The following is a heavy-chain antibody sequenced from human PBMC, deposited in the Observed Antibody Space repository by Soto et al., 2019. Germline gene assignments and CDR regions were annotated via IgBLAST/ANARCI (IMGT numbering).Heavy chain of an antibody. V-gene: IGHV3-33*01. Sequence: QVQLVESGGGVVQPGRSLRLSCAASEFTFSNYGMHWVRQAPGKGLEWVAVILNDGSNRYHADSVKDRFTISRDNSKNPLYLHMNSLRAADTAVYYCARDDEYSGNGMDVWGQGTTVTVS. J-gene: IGHJ6*02. CDR1: EFTFSNYG. CDR3: ARDDEYSGNGMDV. CDR2: ILNDGSNR. D-gene: IGHD3-10*01.